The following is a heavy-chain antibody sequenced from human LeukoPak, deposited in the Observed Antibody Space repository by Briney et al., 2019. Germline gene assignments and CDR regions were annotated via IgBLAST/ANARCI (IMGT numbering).Heavy chain of an antibody. D-gene: IGHD3-10*01. V-gene: IGHV4-59*01. Sequence: SETLSLTCTVSGGSISSYYWSWIRQPPGKGLEWIGYIYYSGSTNYNPSLKSRVTISVDTSKNQFSLKLSSVTPADTAVYYCARGGYYGSGNDFRFDPWGQGTLVTVSS. CDR1: GGSISSYY. CDR3: ARGGYYGSGNDFRFDP. CDR2: IYYSGST. J-gene: IGHJ5*02.